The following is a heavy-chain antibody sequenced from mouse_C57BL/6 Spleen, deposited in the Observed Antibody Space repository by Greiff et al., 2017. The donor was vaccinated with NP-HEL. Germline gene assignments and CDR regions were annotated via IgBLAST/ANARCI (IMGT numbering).Heavy chain of an antibody. CDR1: GYTFTDYN. Sequence: EVQLQESGPELVKPGASVKIPCKASGYTFTDYNMDWVKQSHGKSLEWIGDINPNNGGTIYNQKFKGKATLTVDKSSSTAYMELRSLTSEDTAVYYCARGGNYGSSPWFAYWGQGTLVTVSA. D-gene: IGHD1-1*01. CDR3: ARGGNYGSSPWFAY. V-gene: IGHV1-18*01. J-gene: IGHJ3*01. CDR2: INPNNGGT.